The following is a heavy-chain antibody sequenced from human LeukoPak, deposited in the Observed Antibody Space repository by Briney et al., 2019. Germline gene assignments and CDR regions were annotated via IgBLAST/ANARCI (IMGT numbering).Heavy chain of an antibody. Sequence: SETLSLTCTVSGYSISSGYYWGWIRQPPGKGLEWIGCIYYTGCTYYTPSLKGRFTISVDTSKNQFSLKLSSVTAADTAVYYCARQIDGFGDFDYFDYWGQGTLVTVSS. D-gene: IGHD3-10*01. CDR3: ARQIDGFGDFDYFDY. V-gene: IGHV4-38-2*02. J-gene: IGHJ4*02. CDR2: IYYTGCT. CDR1: GYSISSGYY.